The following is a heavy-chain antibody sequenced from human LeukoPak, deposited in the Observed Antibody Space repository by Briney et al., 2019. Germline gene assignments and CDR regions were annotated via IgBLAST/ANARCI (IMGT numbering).Heavy chain of an antibody. Sequence: ASVKVSCXASGYTLTGYYMHWVRQAPGQGLEWMGRINPNSGGTNYAQKFQGRVTMTRDTSISTAYMELSRLRSDDTAVYYCARSVQRYCSGGSCYSNFSPRDYWGQGTLVTVSS. CDR1: GYTLTGYY. D-gene: IGHD2-15*01. CDR2: INPNSGGT. CDR3: ARSVQRYCSGGSCYSNFSPRDY. J-gene: IGHJ4*02. V-gene: IGHV1-2*06.